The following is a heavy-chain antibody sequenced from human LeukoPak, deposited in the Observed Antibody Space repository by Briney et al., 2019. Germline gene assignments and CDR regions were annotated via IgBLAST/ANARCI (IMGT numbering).Heavy chain of an antibody. Sequence: SVKVSCKASGGTFTSYAISWVRQAPGQGLEWMGGIIPIFGTANYAQKFQGRVTITTDESTSTAYMELSSLRSEDTAVYYCAKEGHFNGSGSYYGYWGQGTLVTVSS. J-gene: IGHJ4*02. V-gene: IGHV1-69*05. CDR2: IIPIFGTA. D-gene: IGHD3-10*01. CDR1: GGTFTSYA. CDR3: AKEGHFNGSGSYYGY.